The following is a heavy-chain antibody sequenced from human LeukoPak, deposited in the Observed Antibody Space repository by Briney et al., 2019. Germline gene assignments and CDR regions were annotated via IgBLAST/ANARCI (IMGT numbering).Heavy chain of an antibody. CDR1: GFTFSNYW. Sequence: PGGSLRLSCAASGFTFSNYWMHWVRQAPGKGLVWVSRINTDGSRITYADSVKGRFTISRDNSKNTLYLQMNSLRAEDTAVYYCAKGGTLVDTAMVSGYWGQGTLVTVSS. J-gene: IGHJ4*02. CDR3: AKGGTLVDTAMVSGY. V-gene: IGHV3-74*01. CDR2: INTDGSRI. D-gene: IGHD5-18*01.